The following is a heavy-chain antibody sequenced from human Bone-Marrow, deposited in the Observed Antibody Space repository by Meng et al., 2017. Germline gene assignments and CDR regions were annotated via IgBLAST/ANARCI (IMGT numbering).Heavy chain of an antibody. CDR2: INHSGST. CDR1: GASFSGYY. CDR3: ARGYGIVGANLGLYYFDY. D-gene: IGHD1-26*01. V-gene: IGHV4-34*01. Sequence: QVERQESGVGLFKPSETLSLSCAVYGASFSGYYGSWIRQHEGKGLEGIGEINHSGSTNDNPYLKSRVTISVDTSKNQFSLKLSSVTAADTAVYYCARGYGIVGANLGLYYFDYWGQGTLVTVSS. J-gene: IGHJ4*02.